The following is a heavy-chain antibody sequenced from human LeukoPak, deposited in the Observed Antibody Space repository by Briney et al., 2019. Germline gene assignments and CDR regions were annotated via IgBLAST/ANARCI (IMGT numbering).Heavy chain of an antibody. CDR3: ARLRFIVVVTAIPSYFDY. CDR2: IYPGDSDT. CDR1: GYSFTSYW. Sequence: LGESLKISCKGSGYSFTSYWIGWVRQMPGKGLEWMGIIYPGDSDTRYSPSFQGQVTISADKSISTAYLQWSSLKASDTAMYYCARLRFIVVVTAIPSYFDYWGQGTLVTVSS. J-gene: IGHJ4*02. D-gene: IGHD2-21*02. V-gene: IGHV5-51*01.